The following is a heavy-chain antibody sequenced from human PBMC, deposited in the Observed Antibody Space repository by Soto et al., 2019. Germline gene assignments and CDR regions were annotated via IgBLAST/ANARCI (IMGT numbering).Heavy chain of an antibody. Sequence: PGGSLRLSCAASGCTCSSYGMHWVRKAPGKGLEWVAVISYDGSNKYYADSVKGRFTISRDNSKNTLYLQMNSLRAEDTAVYYCAKDRGSSSWGPRYFDYWGQGTLVTVSS. CDR2: ISYDGSNK. J-gene: IGHJ4*02. CDR1: GCTCSSYG. V-gene: IGHV3-30*18. D-gene: IGHD6-13*01. CDR3: AKDRGSSSWGPRYFDY.